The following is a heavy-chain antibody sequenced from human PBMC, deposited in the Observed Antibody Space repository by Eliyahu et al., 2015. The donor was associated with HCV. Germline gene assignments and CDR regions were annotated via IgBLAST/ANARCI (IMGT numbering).Heavy chain of an antibody. Sequence: QVQLQESGPGLVKPSETLSLTCTVXGGXITTYYWSWVRQPPGKGLEWIGYIHYSGPTNYXPSLKSRVTISVDTSKTQFSLNLTSVTAADTAVYYCASGGGGIAVAGTGGWFDPWGQGTLVTVSS. CDR3: ASGGGGIAVAGTGGWFDP. CDR1: GGXITTYY. J-gene: IGHJ5*02. CDR2: IHYSGPT. D-gene: IGHD6-19*01. V-gene: IGHV4-59*01.